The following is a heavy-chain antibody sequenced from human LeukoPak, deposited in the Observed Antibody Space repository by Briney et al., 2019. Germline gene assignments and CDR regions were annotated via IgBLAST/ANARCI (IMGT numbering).Heavy chain of an antibody. CDR1: GGSISSGGYY. D-gene: IGHD3-22*01. CDR2: IYYSGST. Sequence: PSETLFLACTVSGGSISSGGYYWSWIRQHPGKGLEWIGYIYYSGSTYYNPSLKSRVTISVDTSKNQFSLKLSSVTAADTAVYYCARSDSSGYYWPGYWGQGTLVTVSS. V-gene: IGHV4-31*03. CDR3: ARSDSSGYYWPGY. J-gene: IGHJ4*02.